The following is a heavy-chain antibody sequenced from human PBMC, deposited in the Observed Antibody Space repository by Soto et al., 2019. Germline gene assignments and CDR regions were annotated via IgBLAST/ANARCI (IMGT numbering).Heavy chain of an antibody. CDR3: ASPGGSYYGGVVF. CDR2: IIPIFGTA. D-gene: IGHD1-26*01. J-gene: IGHJ4*02. Sequence: GASVKVSCKASGGTFSSCAISWVRQAPGQGLEWMGGIIPIFGTADYAQKFQGRVTITADESTSTAYMELNSLRSEDTAVYYCASPGGSYYGGVVFWGQGTVVTSPQ. CDR1: GGTFSSCA. V-gene: IGHV1-69*13.